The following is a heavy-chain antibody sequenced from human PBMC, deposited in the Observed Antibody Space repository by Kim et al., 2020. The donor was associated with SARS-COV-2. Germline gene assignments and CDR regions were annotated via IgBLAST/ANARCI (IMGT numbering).Heavy chain of an antibody. D-gene: IGHD3-10*01. CDR1: GGSISSSNW. V-gene: IGHV4-4*02. J-gene: IGHJ6*02. Sequence: SETLSLTCAVSGGSISSSNWWSWVRQPPGKGLEWIGGIYHSGSTNYNPSLKSRVTISVDKSKNQFSLKLSSVTAADTAVYYCARVRGSGSPRYYYGMDVWGQGTTVTVSS. CDR2: IYHSGST. CDR3: ARVRGSGSPRYYYGMDV.